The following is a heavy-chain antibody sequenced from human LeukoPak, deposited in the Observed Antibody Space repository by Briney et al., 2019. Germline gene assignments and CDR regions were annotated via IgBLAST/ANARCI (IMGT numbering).Heavy chain of an antibody. CDR1: GDSVSRNSAA. CDR3: ARADGDRDGYNFWFDP. CDR2: TYYRSKWYN. V-gene: IGHV6-1*01. Sequence: SQTLSLTCAISGDSVSRNSAAWNWIRQSPSRGLEWLGRTYYRSKWYNDYAVPVESRITINPDTSKNQFSLQLNSVTPEDTAVYHCARADGDRDGYNFWFDPWGQGTLVTVSS. D-gene: IGHD5-24*01. J-gene: IGHJ5*02.